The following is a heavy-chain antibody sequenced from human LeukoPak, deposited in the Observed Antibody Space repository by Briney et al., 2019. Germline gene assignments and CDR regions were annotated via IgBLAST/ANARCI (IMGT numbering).Heavy chain of an antibody. CDR1: GYTFTSYY. J-gene: IGHJ3*02. V-gene: IGHV1-46*01. CDR2: INPSGGST. D-gene: IGHD5-18*01. CDR3: ARKERGYSYQDAFDI. Sequence: GASVKVSCKASGYTFTSYYMHWVRQAPGQGLEWMGIINPSGGSTSYAQKFQGRVTMTRDMSTSTVYMELSSLRSEDTAVYYCARKERGYSYQDAFDIWGQGTMVTVSS.